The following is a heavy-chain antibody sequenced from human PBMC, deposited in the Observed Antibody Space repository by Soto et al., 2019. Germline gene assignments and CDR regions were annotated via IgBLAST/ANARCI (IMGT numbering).Heavy chain of an antibody. V-gene: IGHV4-39*01. CDR3: ARGRPAAIGAADY. CDR1: GGSISSSSYY. Sequence: SETLSLTWTVSGGSISSSSYYWGWIRQPPGKGLEWIGSIYYSGSTYYNPSLKSRVTISVDTSKNQFSLKLSSVTAADTAVYYCARGRPAAIGAADYWGQGTLVTVSS. D-gene: IGHD2-2*02. J-gene: IGHJ4*02. CDR2: IYYSGST.